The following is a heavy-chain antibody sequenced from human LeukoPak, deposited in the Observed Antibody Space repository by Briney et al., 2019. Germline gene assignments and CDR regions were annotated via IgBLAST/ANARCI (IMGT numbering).Heavy chain of an antibody. CDR2: IYYSGST. Sequence: SETLSLTCTVSGGSISSSSYYWGWIRQPPGKGLEWIGRIYYSGSTYYNPSLKIRVTISLDASKSQFYLKLNSVTAADTAVYYCARRVRSADYRLDYWGQGTLVTVSS. CDR3: ARRVRSADYRLDY. J-gene: IGHJ4*02. CDR1: GGSISSSSYY. D-gene: IGHD4-11*01. V-gene: IGHV4-39*07.